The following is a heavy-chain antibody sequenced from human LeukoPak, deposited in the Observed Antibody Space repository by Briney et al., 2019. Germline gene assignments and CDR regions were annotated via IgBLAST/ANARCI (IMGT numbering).Heavy chain of an antibody. D-gene: IGHD3-3*01. CDR3: ARSSFWSGYYTDSSNGY. CDR2: MNPNSGNT. Sequence: ASVKVSCKASGYTFASYDINWVRQATGQGLEWMGWMNPNSGNTGYAQKFQGRVTMTRNTSISTAYMELSSLRSEDTAVYYCARSSFWSGYYTDSSNGYWGQGTLVTVSS. J-gene: IGHJ4*02. V-gene: IGHV1-8*01. CDR1: GYTFASYD.